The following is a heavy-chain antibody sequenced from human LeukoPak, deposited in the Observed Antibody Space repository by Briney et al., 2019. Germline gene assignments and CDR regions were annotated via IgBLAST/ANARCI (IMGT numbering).Heavy chain of an antibody. Sequence: AESLQISSKGSGYSFTSYWIGWVRQLPGKGLEWMGIIYPGDSDIRYSPSFQGKVSISADKSISTAYLQWSSLKASDTAMYYCARRGIAARDNWFDPWGQGTLVTVSS. CDR3: ARRGIAARDNWFDP. J-gene: IGHJ5*02. CDR1: GYSFTSYW. V-gene: IGHV5-51*01. CDR2: IYPGDSDI. D-gene: IGHD6-6*01.